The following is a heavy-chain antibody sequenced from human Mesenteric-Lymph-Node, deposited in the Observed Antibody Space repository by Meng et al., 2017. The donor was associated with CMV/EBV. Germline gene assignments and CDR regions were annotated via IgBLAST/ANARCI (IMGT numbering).Heavy chain of an antibody. CDR3: ANGLARKQLLLDY. D-gene: IGHD2-15*01. Sequence: GESLKISCAASGFTFSGYAMNWVRQAPGEGLQWVSAISGSGGDTDYADSVRGRFTISRDNSKNTLYLQMNSLRAEDTAVYYCANGLARKQLLLDYWGQGTLVTVSS. CDR2: ISGSGGDT. J-gene: IGHJ4*02. CDR1: GFTFSGYA. V-gene: IGHV3-23*01.